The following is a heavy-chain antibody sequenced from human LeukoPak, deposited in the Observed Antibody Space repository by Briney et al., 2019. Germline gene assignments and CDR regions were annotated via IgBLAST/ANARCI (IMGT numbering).Heavy chain of an antibody. J-gene: IGHJ3*02. D-gene: IGHD1/OR15-1a*01. V-gene: IGHV4-34*01. Sequence: MTSETLSLTCAVYGGSFSGYYWSWIRQPPGKGLKWIGEIDHSGSTNYNPSLKSRVTISVDTSKTQFSLKLSSVTAADTAVYYCARNTRYAFDIWGQGTMVTVSS. CDR3: ARNTRYAFDI. CDR1: GGSFSGYY. CDR2: IDHSGST.